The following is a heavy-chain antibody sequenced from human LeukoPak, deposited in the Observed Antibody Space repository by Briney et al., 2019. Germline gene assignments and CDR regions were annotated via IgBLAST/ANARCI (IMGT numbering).Heavy chain of an antibody. CDR1: GFTFDDYA. V-gene: IGHV3-9*01. J-gene: IGHJ4*02. CDR2: ISWNSGSI. D-gene: IGHD3-10*01. CDR3: AKDRLGELFRY. Sequence: SGRSLRLSCAASGFTFDDYAMHWVRQAPGKGLEWVSGISWNSGSIGYADSVKGRFTISRDNAKNSLYLQMNSLRAEDTALYYCAKDRLGELFRYWGQGTLVTVSS.